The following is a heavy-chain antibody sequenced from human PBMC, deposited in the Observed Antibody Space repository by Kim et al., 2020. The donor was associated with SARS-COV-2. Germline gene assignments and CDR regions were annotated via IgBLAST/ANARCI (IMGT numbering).Heavy chain of an antibody. J-gene: IGHJ4*02. CDR2: INPSGGST. D-gene: IGHD3-16*02. CDR3: ARGPRTILRLGELSLYRCEY. Sequence: ASVKVSCKASGYTFTSYYMHWVRQAPGQGLEWMGIINPSGGSTSYAQKFQGRVTMTRDTSTSTVYMELSSLRSEDTAVYYCARGPRTILRLGELSLYRCEYWGQGTLVTVSS. V-gene: IGHV1-46*01. CDR1: GYTFTSYY.